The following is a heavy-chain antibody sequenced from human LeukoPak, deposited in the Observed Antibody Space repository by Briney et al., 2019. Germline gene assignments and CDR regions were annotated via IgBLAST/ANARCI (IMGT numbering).Heavy chain of an antibody. V-gene: IGHV4-39*07. Sequence: SETLSLTCTVSGGSISSRTYYWGWIRQPPGKGLEWIGSIYYSGSTYYNPSLKSRVTISVDTSKNQFSLKLSSVTAADTAVYYCARDPYSSSSALDYWGQGTLVTVSS. CDR3: ARDPYSSSSALDY. CDR1: GGSISSRTYY. CDR2: IYYSGST. D-gene: IGHD6-6*01. J-gene: IGHJ4*02.